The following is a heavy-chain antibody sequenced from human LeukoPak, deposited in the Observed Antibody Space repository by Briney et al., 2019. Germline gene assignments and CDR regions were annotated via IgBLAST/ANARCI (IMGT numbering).Heavy chain of an antibody. V-gene: IGHV3-15*01. J-gene: IGHJ3*02. CDR3: ATEGGSGSYYGDDAFDM. D-gene: IGHD3-10*01. CDR1: GFTFSGSA. Sequence: GGSLRLSCAASGFTFSGSAMHWVRQAPGKGLEWVGRVKSKADDGAADYAAPVQGRFTISRDDSKNTLSLQMNSLKTEDTAVYYCATEGGSGSYYGDDAFDMWGQGTMVTVSS. CDR2: VKSKADDGAA.